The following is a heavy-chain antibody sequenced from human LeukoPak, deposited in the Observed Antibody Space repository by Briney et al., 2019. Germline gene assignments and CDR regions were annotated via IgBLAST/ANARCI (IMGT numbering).Heavy chain of an antibody. CDR1: GFTFSSYG. V-gene: IGHV3-30*02. Sequence: PGGSLRLSCAASGFTFSSYGMHWVRQAPGKGLEWVAFIRYDGSNKYYADSVKGRFTISRDNSKNTLYLQMNSLRAEDTAVYYCAKDQTLIYDSSGYGLGYWGREPWSPSPQ. CDR3: AKDQTLIYDSSGYGLGY. D-gene: IGHD3-22*01. CDR2: IRYDGSNK. J-gene: IGHJ4*02.